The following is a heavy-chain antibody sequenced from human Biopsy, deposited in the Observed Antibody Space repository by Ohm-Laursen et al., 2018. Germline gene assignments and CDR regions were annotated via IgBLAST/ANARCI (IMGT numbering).Heavy chain of an antibody. CDR3: ARTPRDSFWSGSYKRGLWFDP. CDR2: VYNGGIT. J-gene: IGHJ5*02. CDR1: GGSIISYY. Sequence: SETLSLTCRVSGGSIISYYWTWIRQPPGKGLEWIGHVYNGGITNYNPSLKSRVAISKDTSKNQFSLQVNSVTAADTAVYYCARTPRDSFWSGSYKRGLWFDPWGQETLVIVSS. V-gene: IGHV4-59*01. D-gene: IGHD3-3*01.